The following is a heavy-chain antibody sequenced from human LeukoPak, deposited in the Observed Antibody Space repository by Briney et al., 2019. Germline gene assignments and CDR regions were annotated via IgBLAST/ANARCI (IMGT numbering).Heavy chain of an antibody. CDR1: GFTFSSYG. J-gene: IGHJ5*02. Sequence: GRSLRLSCAASGFTFSSYGMHWVRQAPGKGLEWVAVISYDGSNKYYADSVKGRFTISRDNSKNTLCLQMNSLRAEDTAVYYCAEEGTMGWFDPWGQGTLVTVSS. CDR2: ISYDGSNK. D-gene: IGHD3-10*01. CDR3: AEEGTMGWFDP. V-gene: IGHV3-30*18.